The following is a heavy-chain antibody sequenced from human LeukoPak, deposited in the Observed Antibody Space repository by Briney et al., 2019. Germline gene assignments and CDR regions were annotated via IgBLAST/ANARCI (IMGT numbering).Heavy chain of an antibody. V-gene: IGHV3-73*01. Sequence: QPGGSLRLSCEASRFTFSGSAMHWVRQASGKGLEWLGHIKSKGNSHATAYAASLKGRFTISRDDSKNTAYLQTNNLETEDTAMYYCARQSGAAIPFVYWGQGTLVTVSS. D-gene: IGHD2-2*02. CDR1: RFTFSGSA. CDR2: IKSKGNSHAT. J-gene: IGHJ4*02. CDR3: ARQSGAAIPFVY.